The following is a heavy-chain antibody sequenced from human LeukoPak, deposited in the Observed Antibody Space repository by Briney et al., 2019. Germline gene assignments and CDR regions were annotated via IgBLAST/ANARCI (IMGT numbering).Heavy chain of an antibody. CDR3: TRFGESHFDY. V-gene: IGHV1-46*01. J-gene: IGHJ4*02. Sequence: ASVKVSCKASGYSFTSYYVHWVRQAPGQGLEWMGIINPGNGDTVYAQKFQGRVTMTRDTSTSTVYMELNSLTSDNTAGYYCTRFGESHFDYWGQGTLVTVSS. CDR2: INPGNGDT. D-gene: IGHD2-21*01. CDR1: GYSFTSYY.